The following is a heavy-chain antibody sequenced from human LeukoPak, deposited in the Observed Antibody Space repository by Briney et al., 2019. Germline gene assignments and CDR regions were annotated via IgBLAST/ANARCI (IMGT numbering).Heavy chain of an antibody. V-gene: IGHV3-7*01. CDR1: GFIFSGYW. CDR3: AKNIAAPGRDSYYLYGMDV. CDR2: IKQDGSDQ. J-gene: IGHJ6*02. D-gene: IGHD6-25*01. Sequence: GGSLRLSCAASGFIFSGYWMTWVRQAPGKGLEWVASIKQDGSDQHYVDAVEGRLTISRDNAKNSLYLQMNNLRADDTAVYYCAKNIAAPGRDSYYLYGMDVWGQGTTVTVSS.